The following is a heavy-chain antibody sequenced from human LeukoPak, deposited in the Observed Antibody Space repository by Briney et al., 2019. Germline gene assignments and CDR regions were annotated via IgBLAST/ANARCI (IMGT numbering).Heavy chain of an antibody. CDR3: ARDTVGADY. Sequence: PSETLSLTCTVSGGSISSYYWSWIRQPPGKGLEWIGYIYYRGSTNYNPSLKSRVTISVDTSKNQFSLKLSSVTAADTAVYYCARDTVGADYWGQGTLVTVSS. V-gene: IGHV4-59*01. J-gene: IGHJ4*02. D-gene: IGHD1-26*01. CDR2: IYYRGST. CDR1: GGSISSYY.